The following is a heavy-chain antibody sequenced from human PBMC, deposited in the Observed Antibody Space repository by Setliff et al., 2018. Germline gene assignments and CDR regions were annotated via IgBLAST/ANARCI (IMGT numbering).Heavy chain of an antibody. CDR2: ISAYNGNT. CDR1: GYTFISYG. V-gene: IGHV1-18*01. CDR3: ARVLFHCSSTSCYLDAFDI. Sequence: ASVKVSCMASGYTFISYGISWVRQAPGQGLEWMGWISAYNGNTNYAQKLQGRVTMTTDTSTSTAYMELRSLRSDDTAVYYCARVLFHCSSTSCYLDAFDIWGQGTMVTVSS. D-gene: IGHD2-2*01. J-gene: IGHJ3*02.